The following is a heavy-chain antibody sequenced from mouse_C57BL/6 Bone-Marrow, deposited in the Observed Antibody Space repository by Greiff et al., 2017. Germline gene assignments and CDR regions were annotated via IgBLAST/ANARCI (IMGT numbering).Heavy chain of an antibody. D-gene: IGHD1-1*01. V-gene: IGHV1-55*01. Sequence: QVQLQQSGAELVKPGASVKMSCKASGYTFTSYWITWVKQRPGQGLEWIGDIYPGSGSTNYNEKFKSKATLTVDTSSSTAYMQLSSLTSEDSAVYYCARSGITTVVATDYWGQGTTLTVSS. J-gene: IGHJ2*01. CDR2: IYPGSGST. CDR3: ARSGITTVVATDY. CDR1: GYTFTSYW.